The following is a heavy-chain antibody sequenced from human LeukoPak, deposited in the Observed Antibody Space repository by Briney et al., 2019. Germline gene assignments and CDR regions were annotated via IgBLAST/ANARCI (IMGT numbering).Heavy chain of an antibody. CDR3: ARGSGSLDY. D-gene: IGHD3-10*01. CDR1: GFTFRTSG. CDR2: IYNTGDT. V-gene: IGHV3-66*01. J-gene: IGHJ4*02. Sequence: PGGSLRLSCAASGFTFRTSGMNWVRQAPGKGLEWVSLIYNTGDTYYADSVKGRFTISRDNSKNTLYLQMNSLRVEDTAVYYCARGSGSLDYWGQGTLVTVSS.